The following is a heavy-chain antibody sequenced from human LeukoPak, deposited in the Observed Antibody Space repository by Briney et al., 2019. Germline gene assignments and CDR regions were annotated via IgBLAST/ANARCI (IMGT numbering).Heavy chain of an antibody. Sequence: SETLSLTCTVSGGSISSYYWSWIRQPPGKGLEWIGYIYYSGSTNYNPSLKSRVTISVDTSKNQFSLKLSSVTAADTAVYYCASQDTAMAQDYWGQGTLVTVSS. V-gene: IGHV4-59*08. D-gene: IGHD5-18*01. CDR1: GGSISSYY. CDR2: IYYSGST. CDR3: ASQDTAMAQDY. J-gene: IGHJ4*02.